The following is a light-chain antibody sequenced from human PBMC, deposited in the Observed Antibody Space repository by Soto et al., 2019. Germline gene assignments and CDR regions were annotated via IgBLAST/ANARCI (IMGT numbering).Light chain of an antibody. J-gene: IGKJ1*01. Sequence: EIVMTPSPATLSVSPGERATLSCRASQSVSTNLAFSQQPPGQAPRLLTDGASTTATGIPDRFSGSGSGTEFSLTIKSLQSEDFAVYYCHHYNNWWAFGQGTKA. CDR3: HHYNNWWA. V-gene: IGKV3-15*01. CDR2: GAS. CDR1: QSVSTN.